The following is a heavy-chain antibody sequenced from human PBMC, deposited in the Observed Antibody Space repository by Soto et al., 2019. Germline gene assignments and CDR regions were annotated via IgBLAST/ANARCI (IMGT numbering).Heavy chain of an antibody. D-gene: IGHD2-2*01. V-gene: IGHV4-39*01. Sequence: KPSETLSLTCTVSGASISSGDYYWGWIRQTPGKGLEWIGNIDYNGGTYYNPSLKSRVTVSKDTSKNQFSLKVASVTASDTAMYYCGRVMLGTSRHTDSDCRGQGTQVTVSS. CDR1: GASISSGDYY. CDR2: IDYNGGT. CDR3: GRVMLGTSRHTDSDC. J-gene: IGHJ4*02.